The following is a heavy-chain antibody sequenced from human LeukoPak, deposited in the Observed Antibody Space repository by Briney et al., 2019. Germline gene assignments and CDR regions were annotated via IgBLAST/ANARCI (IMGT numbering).Heavy chain of an antibody. CDR1: GFTFTTAW. CDR2: IKSKTDGGAT. V-gene: IGHV3-15*01. CDR3: TTASRGSLFYYYYGMDV. Sequence: GGSLRLSCAASGFTFTTAWMSWVRQAPGKGLEWVGRIKSKTDGGATEYAPPVKGRLSISIDDSRNMLFLQMNSLKTEDTAVYYCTTASRGSLFYYYYGMDVWGHGSTVTVSS. J-gene: IGHJ6*02. D-gene: IGHD5-12*01.